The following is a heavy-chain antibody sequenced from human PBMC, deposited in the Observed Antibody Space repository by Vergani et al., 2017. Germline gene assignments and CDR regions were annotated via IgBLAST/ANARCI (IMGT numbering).Heavy chain of an antibody. Sequence: QVQLVESAGGVVQPGGSLRLSCAASGFTFSTFGMHWIRQAPGKGLEWLAYIGKDGINTRYRDAVKGRFTVSRDNAKDIMYLQMDRLRSEDTALYYCAKYWRDSTNGLPDSWGPGTLVIVSS. CDR3: AKYWRDSTNGLPDS. J-gene: IGHJ4*02. CDR1: GFTFSTFG. D-gene: IGHD2-8*02. V-gene: IGHV3-30*02. CDR2: IGKDGINT.